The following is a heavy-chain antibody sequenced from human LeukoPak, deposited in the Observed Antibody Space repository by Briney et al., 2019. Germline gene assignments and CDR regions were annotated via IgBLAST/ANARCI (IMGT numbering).Heavy chain of an antibody. Sequence: PSETLSLTCAVYGGSFSGYYWSWIRQPPGKGLEWIGEINHSGSTNYNPSLKSRVTISVDTSKNQFSLKLSSVTAADTAVYYCARGGHASTRVEDAFDIWGQGTMVTVSS. CDR3: ARGGHASTRVEDAFDI. V-gene: IGHV4-34*01. CDR1: GGSFSGYY. CDR2: INHSGST. D-gene: IGHD2-2*01. J-gene: IGHJ3*02.